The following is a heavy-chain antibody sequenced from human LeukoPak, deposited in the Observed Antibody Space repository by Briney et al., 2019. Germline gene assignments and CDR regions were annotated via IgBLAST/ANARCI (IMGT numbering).Heavy chain of an antibody. Sequence: GASVTVSCKASGFTYNTYYLYWMRQAPGQGLEWMGWIRLRDGGTIYAQRFQDRFIMTTDPSTNTAPMELRSLTSDDTAVYFCARADWVGSGHAGFYSDYWGQGTLVTVSS. J-gene: IGHJ4*02. V-gene: IGHV1-2*02. CDR2: IRLRDGGT. CDR3: ARADWVGSGHAGFYSDY. CDR1: GFTYNTYY. D-gene: IGHD5-12*01.